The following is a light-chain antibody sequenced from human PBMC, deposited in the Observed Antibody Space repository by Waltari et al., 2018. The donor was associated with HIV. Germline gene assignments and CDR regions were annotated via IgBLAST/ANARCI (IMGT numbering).Light chain of an antibody. CDR2: RNN. CDR1: SSNIGSTY. Sequence: QSVLTQPPPASETPGQSVPISCSGFSSNIGSTYAYWYQQLPGTAPKLLIYRNNQRPSGVPDRFSASKSGTSASLAISGLRSEDEADYYCAAWDDSLSGSGVFGTGTKVTVL. J-gene: IGLJ1*01. V-gene: IGLV1-47*01. CDR3: AAWDDSLSGSGV.